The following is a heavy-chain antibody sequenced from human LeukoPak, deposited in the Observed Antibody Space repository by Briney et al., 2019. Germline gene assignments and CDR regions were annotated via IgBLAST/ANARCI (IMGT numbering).Heavy chain of an antibody. Sequence: SETLSLTCTVSGGFISNNHWSWIRQPPGKGLEWIGYVYYTGSTQYNPSLKRRVTISVDTSKNQFSLKLTYLTAAHSAVYYCARRVKGAYTYALFDYCGLGTLVTVSS. D-gene: IGHD5-18*01. CDR3: ARRVKGAYTYALFDY. J-gene: IGHJ4*02. V-gene: IGHV4-59*12. CDR2: VYYTGST. CDR1: GGFISNNH.